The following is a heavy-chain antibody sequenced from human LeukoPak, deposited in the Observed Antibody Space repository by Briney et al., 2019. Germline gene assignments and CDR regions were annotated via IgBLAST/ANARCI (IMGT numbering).Heavy chain of an antibody. CDR1: GFSFTTYW. CDR2: VKEDGSEK. V-gene: IGHV3-7*05. CDR3: ARGYSYLDY. J-gene: IGHJ4*02. D-gene: IGHD1-26*01. Sequence: GGSLRLSCAVYGFSFTTYWMTWVRQAPGKGLEWVASVKEDGSEKYLVDSVKGRFSISRDNAKNSLFLQLNSLSAEDTAVDYCARGYSYLDYWGQGTLVTVSS.